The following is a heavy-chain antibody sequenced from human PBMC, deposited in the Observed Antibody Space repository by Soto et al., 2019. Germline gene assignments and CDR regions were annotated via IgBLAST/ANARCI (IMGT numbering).Heavy chain of an antibody. D-gene: IGHD3-16*01. J-gene: IGHJ5*02. CDR1: GYTFTSYD. V-gene: IGHV1-8*01. CDR3: PSLKQDYAVA. Sequence: QVQLVQSGAEVKKPGASVKVSCKASGYTFTSYDINWVRQATGQGLEWMGWMNPNSGNTDYAQKLQGRVTMTRDTSIITAYIELSSLRSDDTAVYYCPSLKQDYAVAWGQGTLVTVSS. CDR2: MNPNSGNT.